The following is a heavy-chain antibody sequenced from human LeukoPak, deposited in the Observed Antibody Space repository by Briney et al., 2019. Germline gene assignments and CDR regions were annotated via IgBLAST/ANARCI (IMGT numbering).Heavy chain of an antibody. V-gene: IGHV3-21*01. D-gene: IGHD2-2*01. CDR3: AKASGQAGYCSSTSCHYTFDY. J-gene: IGHJ4*02. CDR2: ISSSNSFI. CDR1: GFTFSSYN. Sequence: GGSLRLSCAASGFTFSSYNMNWVRQAPGKGLEWVSSISSSNSFISYADSVKGRFTVSRDNSKNTLYLQMNSLRAEDTTVYYCAKASGQAGYCSSTSCHYTFDYWGQGTPVTVSS.